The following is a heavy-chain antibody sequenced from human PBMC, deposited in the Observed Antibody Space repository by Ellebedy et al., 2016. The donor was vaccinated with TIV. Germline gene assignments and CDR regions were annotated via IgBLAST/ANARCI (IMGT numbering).Heavy chain of an antibody. D-gene: IGHD3-22*01. V-gene: IGHV4-34*01. CDR3: ARGGWITDGYFYESSGYDS. Sequence: MPSETLSLTCAVYGGSFSGYYWSWIRQPPGKGLEWIGEINHSGSTNYNPSLKSRATISVDTSKNQFSLKVNSVTAADTAVYYCARGGWITDGYFYESSGYDSWGQGTLATVSS. CDR1: GGSFSGYY. J-gene: IGHJ4*02. CDR2: INHSGST.